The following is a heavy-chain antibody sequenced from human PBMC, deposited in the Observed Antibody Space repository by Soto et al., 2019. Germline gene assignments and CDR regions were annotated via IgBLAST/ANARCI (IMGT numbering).Heavy chain of an antibody. CDR3: ARGWGYCSGGVCYTLSTPFYN. J-gene: IGHJ4*02. V-gene: IGHV1-3*01. CDR1: GYTFTSYA. D-gene: IGHD2-8*02. CDR2: INAGNGNT. Sequence: ASVKVSCKASGYTFTSYAMHWVRQAPGQRLEWMGWINAGNGNTKYSQKFHGRVTITRDTSTSTAYMELSSLRSEDTAVYYCARGWGYCSGGVCYTLSTPFYNWGQGTLVTVSS.